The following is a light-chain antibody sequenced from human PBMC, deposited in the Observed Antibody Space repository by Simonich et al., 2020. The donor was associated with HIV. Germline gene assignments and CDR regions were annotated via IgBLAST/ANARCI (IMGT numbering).Light chain of an antibody. CDR1: QGISSY. Sequence: DIQLTQSPSFLSASVGDRVTITCRASQGISSYLAWYHQKPGKAPKLLIYGASTLQSGVPSRFSGSGSGTEFTLTISSLQPEDFATYYCQHLNSYPRTFGQGTKVEIK. CDR3: QHLNSYPRT. V-gene: IGKV1-9*01. CDR2: GAS. J-gene: IGKJ1*01.